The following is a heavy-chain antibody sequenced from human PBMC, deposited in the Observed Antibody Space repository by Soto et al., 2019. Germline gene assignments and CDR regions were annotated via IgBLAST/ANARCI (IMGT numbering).Heavy chain of an antibody. J-gene: IGHJ4*02. CDR2: VYYTGTT. D-gene: IGHD2-2*01. CDR1: NFSVLTSIYY. V-gene: IGHV4-39*01. CDR3: ARNWNLALVPAAYFDS. Sequence: SETLSLTCTVSNFSVLTSIYYWAWIRQPPGKGLEWVGTVYYTGTTYYNPSLQSRVTISIDTSKNQFSLNLNSVTAADTAVYYCARNWNLALVPAAYFDSWGQGTLVTVSS.